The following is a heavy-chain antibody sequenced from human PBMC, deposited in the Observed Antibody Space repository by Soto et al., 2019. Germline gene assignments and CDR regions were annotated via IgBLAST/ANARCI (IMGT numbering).Heavy chain of an antibody. D-gene: IGHD1-1*01. J-gene: IGHJ6*02. CDR2: IDPSDSYT. V-gene: IGHV5-10-1*01. CDR3: ARHSGTGTPTHYYYYGMDV. CDR1: GYSFTSYW. Sequence: PGESLKISCKGSGYSFTSYWVSWVRQMPGKGLEWMGRIDPSDSYTNYSPSFQGHVTISADKSISTAYLQWSSLKASDTAMYYCARHSGTGTPTHYYYYGMDVWGQGTTVTVSS.